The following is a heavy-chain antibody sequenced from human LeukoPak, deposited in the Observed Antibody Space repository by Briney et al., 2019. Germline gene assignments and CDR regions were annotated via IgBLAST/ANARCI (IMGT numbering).Heavy chain of an antibody. Sequence: GGSLRLSCAASGFTFSSYWMSWVRQAPGKGLEWVANIKQDGSEKYYVDSVKGRFTISRDNAKNSLYLQMSSLRAEDTAVYYCARSRQGYYYYGMDVWGQGTTVTVSS. CDR3: ARSRQGYYYYGMDV. V-gene: IGHV3-7*01. CDR2: IKQDGSEK. J-gene: IGHJ6*02. CDR1: GFTFSSYW.